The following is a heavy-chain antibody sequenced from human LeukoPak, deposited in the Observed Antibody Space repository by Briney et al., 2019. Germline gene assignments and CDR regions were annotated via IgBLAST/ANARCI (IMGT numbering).Heavy chain of an antibody. Sequence: PGGSLRLSCAASGFTFSSYSMNWVRQAPGKGLEWVSYISSRGSTIYYADSVKGRFTISRDNAKNSLYLQMNSLRAEDTAVYYCARERYYYDSSAYYGYWGQGTLVTVSS. CDR1: GFTFSSYS. D-gene: IGHD3-22*01. CDR3: ARERYYYDSSAYYGY. V-gene: IGHV3-48*04. J-gene: IGHJ4*02. CDR2: ISSRGSTI.